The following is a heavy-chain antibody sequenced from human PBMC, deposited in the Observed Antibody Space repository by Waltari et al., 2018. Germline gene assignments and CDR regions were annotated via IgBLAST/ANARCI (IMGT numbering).Heavy chain of an antibody. D-gene: IGHD3-10*01. CDR3: ARDRGTGSPIHPHWYFDL. J-gene: IGHJ2*01. CDR2: ISSSGSTI. Sequence: EVQLVESGGGLVQPGGSLRLSCAASGFTFSSYEMNWVRQAPGKGLEWVSYISSSGSTIYYADSVKGRFTISRDNAKNSLYLQMNSLRAEDTAVYYCARDRGTGSPIHPHWYFDLWGRGTLVTVSS. V-gene: IGHV3-48*03. CDR1: GFTFSSYE.